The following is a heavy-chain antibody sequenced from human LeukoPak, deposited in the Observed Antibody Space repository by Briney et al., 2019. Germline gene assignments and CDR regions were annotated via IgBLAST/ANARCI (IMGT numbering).Heavy chain of an antibody. Sequence: SETLSLTCTVSGGSISSYYWSWIRLPPGKGLEWIGYLSKSGNTNYSPSLKSRVTIFGDTSKNQFFLKLSSVTAADTAVYYCARDEDYGAFDIWGQGTMVTVSS. V-gene: IGHV4-59*01. J-gene: IGHJ3*02. D-gene: IGHD4/OR15-4a*01. CDR3: ARDEDYGAFDI. CDR2: LSKSGNT. CDR1: GGSISSYY.